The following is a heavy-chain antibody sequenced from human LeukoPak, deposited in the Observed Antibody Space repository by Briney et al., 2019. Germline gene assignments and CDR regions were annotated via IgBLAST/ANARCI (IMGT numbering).Heavy chain of an antibody. CDR1: EYTFTSYD. Sequence: ASVKVSCKASEYTFTSYDINWVRQAPGQGLEWMGWMNPNSGNTGYAQKFQGRVTMTRVTSISTAYMELSNLTSEDTAVYYCARGSWGEIAGRKSFEFWGQGSLVTVSS. D-gene: IGHD6-6*01. CDR3: ARGSWGEIAGRKSFEF. CDR2: MNPNSGNT. J-gene: IGHJ4*02. V-gene: IGHV1-8*01.